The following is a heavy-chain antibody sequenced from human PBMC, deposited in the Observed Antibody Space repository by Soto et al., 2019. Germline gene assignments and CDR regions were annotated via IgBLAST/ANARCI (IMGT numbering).Heavy chain of an antibody. CDR2: AYFTGDT. J-gene: IGHJ4*01. V-gene: IGHV4-39*01. CDR3: LRHRQCLLREFDY. D-gene: IGHD2-2*01. CDR1: GGSIISNRDFY. Sequence: SETLSLTCTVSGGSIISNRDFYWGWIRQSPGEGLEWIACAYFTGDTYYNPSLKSRVTISVDTSKNQFYVRVNSVAAADTAVYYFLRHRQCLLREFDYCAHGTLVPVSS.